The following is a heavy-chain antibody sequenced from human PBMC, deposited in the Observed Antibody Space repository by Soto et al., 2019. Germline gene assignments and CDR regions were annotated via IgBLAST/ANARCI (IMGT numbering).Heavy chain of an antibody. D-gene: IGHD2-21*02. CDR2: IWYDGSNK. CDR3: ARESLSYCGGDCWSLDY. Sequence: PGGSLRLSCAASGFTFSSYGMHWVRQAPGKGLEWVAVIWYDGSNKYYADSVKGRFTISRGNSKNTLYLQMNSLRAEDTAVYYCARESLSYCGGDCWSLDYWGQGTLVTVSS. V-gene: IGHV3-33*01. J-gene: IGHJ4*02. CDR1: GFTFSSYG.